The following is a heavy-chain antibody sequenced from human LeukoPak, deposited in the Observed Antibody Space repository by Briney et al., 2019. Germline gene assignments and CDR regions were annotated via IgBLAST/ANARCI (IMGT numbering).Heavy chain of an antibody. D-gene: IGHD3-22*01. J-gene: IGHJ4*02. CDR2: ITSSSTYM. Sequence: GGSLRLSCAASGLTFNSYNMNWVRQAPGKGLEWVSSITSSSTYMYYADSVKGRFTISRDNAKNSLYLQMNSLRAEDTAVYYCARDYLLRWLSYYFDYWGQGTLVTVSS. CDR1: GLTFNSYN. CDR3: ARDYLLRWLSYYFDY. V-gene: IGHV3-21*01.